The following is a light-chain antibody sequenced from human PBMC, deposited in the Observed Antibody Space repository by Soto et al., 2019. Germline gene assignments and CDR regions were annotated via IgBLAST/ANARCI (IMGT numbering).Light chain of an antibody. V-gene: IGKV3-15*01. CDR2: GSS. J-gene: IGKJ4*01. CDR1: QSVGTN. CDR3: QQYDDWPQLT. Sequence: EIVMTQSPVTLSLSPRERATLSCSATQSVGTNLAWYHQKPGQPPGLLISGSSTRATGIPDRFNGSGSGTSLAHTSSSLQYEDFAIYYRQQYDDWPQLTFGGGTKLEIK.